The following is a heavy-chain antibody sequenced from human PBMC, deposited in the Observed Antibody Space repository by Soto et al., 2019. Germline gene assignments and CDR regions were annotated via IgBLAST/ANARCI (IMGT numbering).Heavy chain of an antibody. CDR3: VRDRDIYRDMVHADL. CDR2: INSDGSST. CDR1: GFTFSSYW. J-gene: IGHJ4*01. Sequence: PGGSLRLSCAASGFTFSSYWRHWVRQAPGKGLVWVSRINSDGSSTSYADSVRGRFTISADNAENSVFLQMNSLRDEDTAVYFCVRDRDIYRDMVHADLWGQGTLVTVSS. V-gene: IGHV3-74*01. D-gene: IGHD5-18*01.